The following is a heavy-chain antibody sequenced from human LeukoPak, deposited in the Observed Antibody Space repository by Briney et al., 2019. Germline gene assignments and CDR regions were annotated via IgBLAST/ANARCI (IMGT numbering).Heavy chain of an antibody. CDR2: IYSGGST. CDR3: ARAHDYGDPPYYFDY. V-gene: IGHV3-53*01. D-gene: IGHD4-17*01. J-gene: IGHJ4*02. CDR1: GFTVSSNY. Sequence: PGGSLRLSCAASGFTVSSNYMSWVRQAPGKGLEWVSVIYSGGSTYYADSVKGRFTVSRDNSKNTLYLQMNSLRAEDTAVYYCARAHDYGDPPYYFDYWGQGTLVTVSS.